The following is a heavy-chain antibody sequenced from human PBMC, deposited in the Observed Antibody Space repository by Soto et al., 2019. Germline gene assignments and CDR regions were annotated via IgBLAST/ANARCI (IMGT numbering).Heavy chain of an antibody. D-gene: IGHD3-10*01. J-gene: IGHJ4*02. CDR3: ARDQNGSGNYYARYFDY. V-gene: IGHV4-4*02. CDR2: IYHSGST. Sequence: GSLRLSCAASGFTFSSYAMHWVRQSPGKGLEWIGEIYHSGSTNYNPSLKSRVTISVDKSKNQFSLNLSSVTAADTAVYYCARDQNGSGNYYARYFDYWGQGTLVTVSS. CDR1: GFTFSSYA.